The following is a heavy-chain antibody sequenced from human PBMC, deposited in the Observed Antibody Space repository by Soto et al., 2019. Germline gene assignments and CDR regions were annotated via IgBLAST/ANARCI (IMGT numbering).Heavy chain of an antibody. V-gene: IGHV1-24*01. CDR2: FDPEDGET. CDR1: GYTLTELS. D-gene: IGHD6-19*01. Sequence: ASVKVSCKVSGYTLTELSMHWVRQAPGKGLEWMGGFDPEDGETIYAQKFQGRVTMTEDTSTDTAYMELSSLRSEDTAVYYCATWTVAGTYGSGRDAFDIWGQGTMVTVSS. CDR3: ATWTVAGTYGSGRDAFDI. J-gene: IGHJ3*02.